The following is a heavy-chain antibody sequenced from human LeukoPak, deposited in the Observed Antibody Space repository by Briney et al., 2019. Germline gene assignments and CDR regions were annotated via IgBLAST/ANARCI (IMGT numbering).Heavy chain of an antibody. Sequence: PGGSLRLSCAASGFTFSSYAMHWVRQAPGKGLEWVAVISFDGSNEHYADSVKGRFTISRDNSQNTLFLQVNSLRAEDRAVYYCARDSSKLHCSSTSCYQYYFDYWGQGTLVTVPS. CDR3: ARDSSKLHCSSTSCYQYYFDY. J-gene: IGHJ4*02. CDR2: ISFDGSNE. V-gene: IGHV3-30-3*01. D-gene: IGHD2-2*01. CDR1: GFTFSSYA.